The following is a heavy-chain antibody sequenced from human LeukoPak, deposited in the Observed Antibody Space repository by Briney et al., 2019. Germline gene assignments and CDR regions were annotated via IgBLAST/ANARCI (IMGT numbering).Heavy chain of an antibody. J-gene: IGHJ3*02. D-gene: IGHD3-10*01. CDR2: IRSKAYGGTT. CDR1: GFTFGDYA. Sequence: GGSLRLSCTASGFTFGDYAMSWVRQAPGKGLEWVGFIRSKAYGGTTEYAASVKGRFTISRDDSKSIAYLQMNSLKTEDTAVYYCTSFGYYSDAFDIWGQVTMVTVSS. V-gene: IGHV3-49*04. CDR3: TSFGYYSDAFDI.